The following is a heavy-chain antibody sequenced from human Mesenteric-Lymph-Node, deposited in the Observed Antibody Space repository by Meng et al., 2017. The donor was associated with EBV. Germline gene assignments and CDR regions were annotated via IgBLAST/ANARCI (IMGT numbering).Heavy chain of an antibody. CDR3: ATLPAASTPHFSA. J-gene: IGHJ4*02. D-gene: IGHD2-2*01. Sequence: GQPVPSGAEVKKPGAPVKVSCKASGYPFTGYYLHWVRQAPGQGLEWMGWINPNSGDTNYAQKFQGWVTMTRDTSINTAYMELSSLRSDATAVYYCATLPAASTPHFSAWGQGTLVTVSS. V-gene: IGHV1-2*04. CDR2: INPNSGDT. CDR1: GYPFTGYY.